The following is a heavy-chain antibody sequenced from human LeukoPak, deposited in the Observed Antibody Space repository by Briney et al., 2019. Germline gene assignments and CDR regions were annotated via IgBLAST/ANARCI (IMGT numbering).Heavy chain of an antibody. CDR3: ARRPTTVVNYAFDI. CDR2: IYYSGST. Sequence: SETLSLTCTVSVGSISGYYWSCIRQPPGKGLEWFGYIYYSGSTIYDPSLKSRLTISVDTSKNQFSLKLSSVTAADTAVYYCARRPTTVVNYAFDIWGQGTMVTVSS. V-gene: IGHV4-59*01. CDR1: VGSISGYY. J-gene: IGHJ3*02. D-gene: IGHD4-23*01.